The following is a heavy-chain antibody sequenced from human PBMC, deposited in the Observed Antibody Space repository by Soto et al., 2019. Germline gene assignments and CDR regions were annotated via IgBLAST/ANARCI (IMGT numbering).Heavy chain of an antibody. CDR1: RGTFTSNT. J-gene: IGHJ5*02. V-gene: IGHV1-69*02. CDR2: IIPLRSIT. Sequence: ASVKVSCKASRGTFTSNTINWVRQAPGQGLEWMGRIIPLRSITNYAQKFQGRVTITAAKSTSTVYMELSGLRSEDTAVYYCARVKQYGGNWFDPWGQGTLVTVSS. D-gene: IGHD4-17*01. CDR3: ARVKQYGGNWFDP.